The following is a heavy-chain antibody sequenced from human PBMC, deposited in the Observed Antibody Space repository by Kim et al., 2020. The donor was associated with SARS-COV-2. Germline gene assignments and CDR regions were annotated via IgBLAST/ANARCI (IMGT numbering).Heavy chain of an antibody. Sequence: PVKSRFTISRDDSKNTLYLQMNSLKTEDTAVYYCTTGLGLRPKRDYYFDYWGQGTLVTVSS. V-gene: IGHV3-15*01. J-gene: IGHJ4*02. CDR3: TTGLGLRPKRDYYFDY. D-gene: IGHD5-12*01.